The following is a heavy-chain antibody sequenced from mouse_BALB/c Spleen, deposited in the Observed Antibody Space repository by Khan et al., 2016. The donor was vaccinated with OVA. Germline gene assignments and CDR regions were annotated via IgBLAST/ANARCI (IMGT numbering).Heavy chain of an antibody. V-gene: IGHV1-77*01. J-gene: IGHJ1*01. CDR1: GYTFPDYV. Sequence: QVQLKQSGPELVKPGASVKMSCKASGYTFPDYVISWVKRRTGQGLEWIGETYPGRDSGYYNEKFKGKAKLTADKSSNTAYMQLSSLTSEDSAVQFGTREGVGNYGRYFDGRGAGTTVTVPS. D-gene: IGHD2-1*01. CDR2: TYPGRDSG. CDR3: TREGVGNYGRYFDG.